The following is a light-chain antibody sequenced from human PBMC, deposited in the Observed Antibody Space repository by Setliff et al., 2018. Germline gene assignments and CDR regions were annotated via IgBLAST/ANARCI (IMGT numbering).Light chain of an antibody. J-gene: IGLJ1*01. CDR2: DVS. CDR1: SNDVGSYDF. Sequence: ALTQPASVSGSPGQSITISCSGTSNDVGSYDFASWYQQHPGKAPKLIIYDVSNRPSGVSDRFSGSKAGNTASLTISGLQAGDEADYYCSSYTSSSTYVFGTGTKVTVL. V-gene: IGLV2-14*03. CDR3: SSYTSSSTYV.